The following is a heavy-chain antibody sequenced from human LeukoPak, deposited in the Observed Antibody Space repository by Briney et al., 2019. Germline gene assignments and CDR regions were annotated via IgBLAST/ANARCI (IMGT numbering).Heavy chain of an antibody. D-gene: IGHD3-22*01. CDR1: GFTFSSYW. Sequence: GGSLRLSCAASGFTFSSYWMSWVRRAPGKGLEWVAKIKQDGSEKYYVDSVKGRFTISRDNAKNSLYLQMNSLRAEDTAVYYCARGHAIVVVITENWFDPWGQGTLVTVSS. J-gene: IGHJ5*02. V-gene: IGHV3-7*01. CDR3: ARGHAIVVVITENWFDP. CDR2: IKQDGSEK.